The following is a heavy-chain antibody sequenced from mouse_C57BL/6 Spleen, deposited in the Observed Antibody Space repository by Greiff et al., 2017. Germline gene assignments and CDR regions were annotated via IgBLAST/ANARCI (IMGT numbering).Heavy chain of an antibody. CDR1: GFTFSDYY. CDR2: INYDGSST. D-gene: IGHD2-2*01. Sequence: EVQRVESEGGLVQPGSSMKLSCTASGFTFSDYYMAWVRQVPEKGLEWVANINYDGSSTYYLDSLKSRFIISRDNAKNILYLQMSSLKSEDTATYYCARGGLGGFDYWGQGTTLTVSS. J-gene: IGHJ2*01. V-gene: IGHV5-16*01. CDR3: ARGGLGGFDY.